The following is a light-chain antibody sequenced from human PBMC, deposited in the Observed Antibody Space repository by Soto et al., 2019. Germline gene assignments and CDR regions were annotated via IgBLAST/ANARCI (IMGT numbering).Light chain of an antibody. CDR2: KAS. Sequence: DIQMTQSPSTLSASVGDRVTITCRASQSISSWLAWYQQKPGKAPNLLIYKASSLESGVPSRFSGSGSGTEFTLTISSLQPDDFATYYGQQYNSYTLTFGGGTKVESK. V-gene: IGKV1-5*03. CDR3: QQYNSYTLT. J-gene: IGKJ4*01. CDR1: QSISSW.